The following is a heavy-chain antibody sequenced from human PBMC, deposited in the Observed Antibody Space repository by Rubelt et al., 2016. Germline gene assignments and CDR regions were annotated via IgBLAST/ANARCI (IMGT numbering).Heavy chain of an antibody. V-gene: IGHV4-59*01. CDR3: ARGYCSGGSCYRRNYYYYGMDV. D-gene: IGHD2-15*01. CDR2: IYYSGST. J-gene: IGHJ6*02. Sequence: RGPPGKGLEWIGYIYYSGSTNYNPSLKSRVTISVDTSKNQFSLKLSSVTAADTAVYYCARGYCSGGSCYRRNYYYYGMDVWGQGTTVTVSS.